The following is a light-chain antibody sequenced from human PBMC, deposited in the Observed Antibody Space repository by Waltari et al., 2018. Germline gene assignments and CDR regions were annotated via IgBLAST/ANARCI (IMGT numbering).Light chain of an antibody. Sequence: QSALTQPASVSGSPGQSITIPCTGTSDDVGHYNSVSWYQHHPGQAPKLMIYDVSEWPSGFSHRFSGSESGSTASLTISGLQAEDEADYCCSSYTSTNTYHVVFGGGTKLTVL. CDR3: SSYTSTNTYHVV. J-gene: IGLJ2*01. CDR1: SDDVGHYNS. CDR2: DVS. V-gene: IGLV2-14*03.